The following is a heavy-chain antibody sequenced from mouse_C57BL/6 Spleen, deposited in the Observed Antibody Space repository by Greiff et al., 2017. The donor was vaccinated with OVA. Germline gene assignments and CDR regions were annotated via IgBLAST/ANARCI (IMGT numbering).Heavy chain of an antibody. J-gene: IGHJ3*01. CDR3: ARSSSGYVGVAY. D-gene: IGHD3-2*02. Sequence: VQLQQSGAELAKPGASVKLSCKASGYTFTSYWMHWVKQRLGQGLEWIGYIYPSSGYTKYNQKFMDKATLTAAKSSITAYMQRSSLTYEDSAVYYSARSSSGYVGVAYWGQGTLVTVSA. V-gene: IGHV1-7*01. CDR1: GYTFTSYW. CDR2: IYPSSGYT.